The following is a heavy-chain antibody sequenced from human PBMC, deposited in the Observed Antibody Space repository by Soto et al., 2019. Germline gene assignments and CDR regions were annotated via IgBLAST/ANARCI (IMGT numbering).Heavy chain of an antibody. Sequence: QVQLVQSGADVKKPGTSVKVSCKAAGYSFTNYCMYWVRQAPGQGLEWMGMINPRTGSTRYAQKFQNRVTLTRDTPTTTVYMELSKLISDDTAVYYCARDGGLLTASWHYDLWGPGTLVTVSS. CDR3: ARDGGLLTASWHYDL. CDR1: GYSFTNYC. CDR2: INPRTGST. D-gene: IGHD2-15*01. J-gene: IGHJ2*01. V-gene: IGHV1-46*01.